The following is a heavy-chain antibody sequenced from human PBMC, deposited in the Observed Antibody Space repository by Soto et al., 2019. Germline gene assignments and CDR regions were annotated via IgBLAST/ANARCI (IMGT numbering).Heavy chain of an antibody. D-gene: IGHD3-16*02. V-gene: IGHV1-69*13. CDR1: GGTFSSHA. CDR3: VVMITFGGVIPGPGY. J-gene: IGHJ4*02. Sequence: SVKVSCKASGGTFSSHAISWVRQAPGQGLEWMGGIIPIFGTANYAQKFQGRVTITADESTSTAYMELSSLRSEDTAVYYCVVMITFGGVIPGPGYWGQGTLVTSPQ. CDR2: IIPIFGTA.